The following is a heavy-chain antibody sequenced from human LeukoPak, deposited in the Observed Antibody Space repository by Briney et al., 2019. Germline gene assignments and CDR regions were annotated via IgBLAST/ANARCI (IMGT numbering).Heavy chain of an antibody. CDR1: GFTVSSNY. D-gene: IGHD3-22*01. CDR3: AGLPAYYYDTSGFYFDY. Sequence: PGGSLRLSCAASGFTVSSNYMSWVRQAPGKGLEWVSVTYSGGSRYYADSVKGRFTISRDNSKNTLYLQMNSLRAEDTAVYYCAGLPAYYYDTSGFYFDYWGQGTLVTVSS. CDR2: TYSGGSR. V-gene: IGHV3-66*04. J-gene: IGHJ4*02.